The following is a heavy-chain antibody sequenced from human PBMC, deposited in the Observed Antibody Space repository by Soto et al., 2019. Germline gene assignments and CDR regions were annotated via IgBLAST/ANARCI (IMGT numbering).Heavy chain of an antibody. CDR1: GGSISSYY. CDR2: KYYSGST. D-gene: IGHD1-26*01. CDR3: ASSGWELLRGGFEY. V-gene: IGHV4-59*01. J-gene: IGHJ4*02. Sequence: PSETLSLTCTVSGGSISSYYWSWIRQPPGKGLKWIGYKYYSGSTKYNPSPKNRVTISVDTSKNQCSLKLSSVIAAVTAVYYCASSGWELLRGGFEYWGQGTLVTVSS.